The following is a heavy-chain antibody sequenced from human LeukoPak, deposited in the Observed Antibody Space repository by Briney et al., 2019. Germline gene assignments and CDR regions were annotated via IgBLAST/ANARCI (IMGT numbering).Heavy chain of an antibody. CDR1: GFTFSSYA. V-gene: IGHV3-30*04. J-gene: IGHJ4*02. CDR2: ISYDGSNK. CDR3: AREVRYYDPKTYDY. Sequence: GGTLRLSCAASGFTFSSYAMHWVRQAPGKGLEWVAVISYDGSNKYYADSVKGRFTISRDNSKNTLYLQMNSLRAEDTAVYYCAREVRYYDPKTYDYWGQGTLVTVSS. D-gene: IGHD2/OR15-2a*01.